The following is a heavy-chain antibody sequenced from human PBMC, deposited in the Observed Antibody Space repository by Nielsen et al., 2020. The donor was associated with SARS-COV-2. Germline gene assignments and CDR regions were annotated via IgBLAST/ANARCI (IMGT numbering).Heavy chain of an antibody. CDR3: ASGGYYDSSGYSDY. V-gene: IGHV3-30-3*01. Sequence: GGSLRLSCAASGFTFSSYAMLWVRQAPGKGLEWVAVISYDGSNKYYADSVKGRFTISRDNSKNTLYLQMNSLRAEDTAVYYCASGGYYDSSGYSDYWGQGTLVTVSS. D-gene: IGHD3-22*01. CDR2: ISYDGSNK. CDR1: GFTFSSYA. J-gene: IGHJ4*02.